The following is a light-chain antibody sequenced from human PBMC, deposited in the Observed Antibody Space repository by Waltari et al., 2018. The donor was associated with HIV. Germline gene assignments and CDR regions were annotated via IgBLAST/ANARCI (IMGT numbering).Light chain of an antibody. Sequence: QSALTQPPSVSGSPGQSVPIPCTGSSSDVGSYNLVSWYQQPPGTAPKLMIYEVSNRPSGVPDRFSGSKSGNTASLIISGLQAEDEADYYCSSYTSSNLVFGGGTKLTVL. CDR2: EVS. J-gene: IGLJ2*01. V-gene: IGLV2-18*02. CDR3: SSYTSSNLV. CDR1: SSDVGSYNL.